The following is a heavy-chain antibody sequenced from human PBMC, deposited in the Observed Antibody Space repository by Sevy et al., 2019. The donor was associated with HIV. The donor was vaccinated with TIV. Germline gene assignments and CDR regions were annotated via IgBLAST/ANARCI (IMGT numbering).Heavy chain of an antibody. V-gene: IGHV3-30*04. CDR2: ISSDGSNK. D-gene: IGHD5-12*01. CDR3: ARDLNSGYANYYYYGMDV. CDR1: GFTFINHA. Sequence: GGSLRLSCAASGFTFINHAMHWVRQAPGKGLEWVTVISSDGSNKYYADSVKGRFTISRDTSKSTVYLQMDSLRAEDTAVYYCARDLNSGYANYYYYGMDVWGQGTTVTVSS. J-gene: IGHJ6*02.